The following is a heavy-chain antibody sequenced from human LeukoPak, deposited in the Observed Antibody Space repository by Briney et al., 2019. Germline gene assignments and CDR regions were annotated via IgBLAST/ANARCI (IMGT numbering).Heavy chain of an antibody. J-gene: IGHJ4*02. CDR1: GGSVSTGSYY. D-gene: IGHD3-16*01. CDR2: IYYSGST. V-gene: IGHV4-61*01. CDR3: ATTPVGGLRRPGPFTDF. Sequence: SETLSLTCTVSGGSVSTGSYYWSWIRQPPGKGLEWFGYIYYSGSTNYNPSLKSRVTISVDTSKNQFSLKLSSVTAADTAVYYCATTPVGGLRRPGPFTDFWGQGTLVTVSS.